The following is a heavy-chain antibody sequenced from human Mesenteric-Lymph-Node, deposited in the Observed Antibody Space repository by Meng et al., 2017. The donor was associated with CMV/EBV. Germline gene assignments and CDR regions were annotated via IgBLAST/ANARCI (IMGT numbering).Heavy chain of an antibody. J-gene: IGHJ3*02. CDR2: MYYSGST. Sequence: GSLRLSCTVSGASISEYNWTWLRQPPGKGLEWIAYMYYSGSTRYSPSLRSRVTISVDTSKNQFSLRLSSVTAADTAVYYCARDLKYCSSTSCYNGLGFDIWGQGTMVTVSS. CDR3: ARDLKYCSSTSCYNGLGFDI. V-gene: IGHV4-59*01. CDR1: GASISEYN. D-gene: IGHD2-2*02.